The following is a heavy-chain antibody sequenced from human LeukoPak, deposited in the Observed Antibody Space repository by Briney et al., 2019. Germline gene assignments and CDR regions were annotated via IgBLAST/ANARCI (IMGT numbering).Heavy chain of an antibody. CDR2: ISWNSGSI. V-gene: IGHV3-9*01. D-gene: IGHD4-17*01. CDR3: AKDTDYGDYGGWFDP. J-gene: IGHJ5*02. CDR1: GFTFDDYA. Sequence: GRSLRLSCAASGFTFDDYAMHWVRQAPGKGLEWVSGISWNSGSIGYADSVKSRFTISRDNAKNSLYLQMNSLRVEDTALYYCAKDTDYGDYGGWFDPWGQGTLVTVSS.